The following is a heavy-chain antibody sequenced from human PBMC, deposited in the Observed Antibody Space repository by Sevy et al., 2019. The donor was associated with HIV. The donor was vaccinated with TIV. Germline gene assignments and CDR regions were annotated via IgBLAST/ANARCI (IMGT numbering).Heavy chain of an antibody. V-gene: IGHV1-2*02. D-gene: IGHD3-10*01. CDR2: INGKSGDT. J-gene: IGHJ4*02. CDR1: GYIFSDYH. CDR3: AKGGVGSCAFFDH. Sequence: ASVKVSCKASGYIFSDYHIHWARQAPGQRLEWMGWINGKSGDTEYAEKFQGRVTMSRDTSISTAYMELTRLQSDDTAVYYCAKGGVGSCAFFDHWGQGTLVTVSS.